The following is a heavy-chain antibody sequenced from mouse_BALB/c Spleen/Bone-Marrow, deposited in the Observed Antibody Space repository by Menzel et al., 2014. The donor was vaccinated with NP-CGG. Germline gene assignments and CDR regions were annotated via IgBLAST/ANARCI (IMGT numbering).Heavy chain of an antibody. CDR3: ATYDGYYFDY. D-gene: IGHD2-3*01. CDR2: ISYSGST. J-gene: IGHJ2*01. Sequence: VQLQQSGPSLVKPSQTLSLTCSVTGDPITSGYWNWIRKFPGNKLEYMGYISYSGSTYYSPSLKSRISITRDTSKNQYYLQLNSVTTEDTATYYCATYDGYYFDYWGQGTTLTVST. V-gene: IGHV3-8*02. CDR1: GDPITSGY.